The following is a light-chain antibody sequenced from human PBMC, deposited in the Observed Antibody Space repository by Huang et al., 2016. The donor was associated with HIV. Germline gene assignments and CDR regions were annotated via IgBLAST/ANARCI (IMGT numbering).Light chain of an antibody. CDR1: QSVSSI. V-gene: IGKV3-15*01. Sequence: EIVMTQSPATLSVSPGERATLSCRASQSVSSILAWYQRKPGQAPRLLIYGASTRATGSPARFSGSVSGKEFTLTISSLQSEDFAIYYCQQYNNWPFTFGPGTKVDIK. J-gene: IGKJ3*01. CDR2: GAS. CDR3: QQYNNWPFT.